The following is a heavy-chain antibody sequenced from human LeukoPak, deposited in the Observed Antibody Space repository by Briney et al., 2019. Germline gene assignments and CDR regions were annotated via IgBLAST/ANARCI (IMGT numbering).Heavy chain of an antibody. CDR2: IYHSGST. Sequence: SETLSLTCTVSGYSISSGYYWGWIRQPPGKGLEWIGSIYHSGSTYYNPSLKSRVTISVDTSKNQFSLKLSSVTAADTAVYYCARPLGIWFGEDWGQGTLVTVSS. V-gene: IGHV4-38-2*02. CDR1: GYSISSGYY. D-gene: IGHD3-10*01. CDR3: ARPLGIWFGED. J-gene: IGHJ4*02.